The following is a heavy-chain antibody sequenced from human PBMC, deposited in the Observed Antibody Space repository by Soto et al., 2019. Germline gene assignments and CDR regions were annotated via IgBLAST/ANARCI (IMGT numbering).Heavy chain of an antibody. Sequence: EVQLVESGGGLIQPGGSLRLSCAASGFTVSSNYMSWVRQAPGKGLEWGSVIYSGGSTYYADSVKGRFTISRDNSKNTLYLQMNSLRAEDTAVYYCARGGRAYYYDSSGYYFDYWGQGTLVTVSS. D-gene: IGHD3-22*01. V-gene: IGHV3-53*01. J-gene: IGHJ4*02. CDR2: IYSGGST. CDR1: GFTVSSNY. CDR3: ARGGRAYYYDSSGYYFDY.